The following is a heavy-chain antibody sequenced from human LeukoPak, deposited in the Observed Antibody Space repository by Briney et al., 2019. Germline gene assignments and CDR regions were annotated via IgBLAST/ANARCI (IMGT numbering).Heavy chain of an antibody. J-gene: IGHJ4*02. CDR2: MNPNSGNT. V-gene: IGHV1-8*03. Sequence: ASVKVSCKASGYTFTSYDINWVRQATGQGLEWMGWMNPNSGNTGYAQKFQGRVTITRNTSRITAYMELSSLRSEDTAVYYCARAPSYYIVLMVYAFSHPYYFDYWGQGTLVTVSS. CDR3: ARAPSYYIVLMVYAFSHPYYFDY. D-gene: IGHD2-8*01. CDR1: GYTFTSYD.